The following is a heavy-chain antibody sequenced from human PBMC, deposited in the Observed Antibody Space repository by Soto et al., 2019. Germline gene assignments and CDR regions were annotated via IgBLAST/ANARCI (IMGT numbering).Heavy chain of an antibody. Sequence: QVQLVQSGAEVKKPGSSVKVSCTASGGSLRNSVISWVRQAPAQGLEGMGGFIPILATANSAQKFQGRVTMTADESTSTAYMDLSSLRPDATAVYYCARLGHPGHWGPGTLVIVSS. CDR3: ARLGHPGH. J-gene: IGHJ4*02. CDR1: GGSLRNSV. V-gene: IGHV1-69*01. CDR2: FIPILATA.